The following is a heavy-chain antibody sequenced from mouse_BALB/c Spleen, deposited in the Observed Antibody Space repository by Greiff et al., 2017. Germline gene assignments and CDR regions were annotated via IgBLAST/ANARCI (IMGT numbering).Heavy chain of an antibody. CDR1: GFTFSSFG. CDR3: ARYYRYDAMDY. CDR2: ISSGSSTI. J-gene: IGHJ4*01. D-gene: IGHD2-14*01. V-gene: IGHV5-17*02. Sequence: EVKLQESGGGLVQPGGSRKLSCAASGFTFSSFGMHWVRQAPEKGLEWVAYISSGSSTIYYADTVKGRFTISRDNPKNTLFLQMTSLRSEDTAMYYCARYYRYDAMDYWGQGTSVTVSS.